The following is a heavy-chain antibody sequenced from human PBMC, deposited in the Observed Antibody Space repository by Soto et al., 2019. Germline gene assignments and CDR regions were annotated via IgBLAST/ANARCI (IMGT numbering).Heavy chain of an antibody. V-gene: IGHV3-23*01. J-gene: IGHJ4*02. CDR3: AKCLRYGSGSPNDY. CDR2: ISGSGGST. CDR1: GFTFSSYA. D-gene: IGHD3-10*01. Sequence: GGSLRLSCAASGFTFSSYAMSWVRQAPGKGLEWVSAISGSGGSTYYADSVKGRFTISRDNSKNTLYLQMNSLRAEDTAVYYCAKCLRYGSGSPNDYWGQGTLVTVSS.